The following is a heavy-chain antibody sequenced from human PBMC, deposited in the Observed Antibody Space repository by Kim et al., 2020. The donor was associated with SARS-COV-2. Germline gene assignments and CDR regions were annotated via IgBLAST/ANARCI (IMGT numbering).Heavy chain of an antibody. Sequence: GRSTEYAGSGNGRFTISRDNAKKSLSLQMNRLTPEDTAVHYCVREPASWGQGTLVTVSS. V-gene: IGHV3-11*01. CDR3: VREPAS. CDR2: GRST. J-gene: IGHJ5*02.